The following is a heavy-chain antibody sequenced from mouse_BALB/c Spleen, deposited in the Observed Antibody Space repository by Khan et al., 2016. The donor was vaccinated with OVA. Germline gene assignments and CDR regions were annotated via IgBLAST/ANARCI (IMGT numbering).Heavy chain of an antibody. J-gene: IGHJ3*01. CDR2: INPYNDDT. CDR3: TRGGYASFAY. CDR1: GYTFTSYV. Sequence: VQLQQPGPELVKPGASVKMSCKASGYTFTSYVMYWVSQKPGQGLEWIGYINPYNDDTKYNEKFKGTATLTSDKSSSTAYMDLSSLTSEDSAVYYCTRGGYASFAYWGQGNLVTVSA. V-gene: IGHV1S136*01. D-gene: IGHD2-2*01.